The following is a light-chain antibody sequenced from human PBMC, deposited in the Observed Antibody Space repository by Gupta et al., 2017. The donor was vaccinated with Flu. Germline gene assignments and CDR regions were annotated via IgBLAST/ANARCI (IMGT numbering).Light chain of an antibody. CDR3: EWEDGSGIVV. V-gene: IGLV8-61*01. J-gene: IGLJ3*02. Sequence: TCGACAGEVVSSELGCWNQKTTGESTRRVIYKRNKSTAGTADGFSGSNTGNTATLTIRGVKAEDEDDYYCEWEDGSGIVVFGGGTKLTVL. CDR2: KRN. CDR1: AGEVVSSEL.